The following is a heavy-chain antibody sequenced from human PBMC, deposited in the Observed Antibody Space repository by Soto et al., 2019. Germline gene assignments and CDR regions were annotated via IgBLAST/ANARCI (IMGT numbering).Heavy chain of an antibody. D-gene: IGHD1-26*01. CDR1: TFSMYS. J-gene: IGHJ5*02. V-gene: IGHV3-21*06. CDR2: ISSGAAYI. CDR3: TRDEGGSYDSWFHP. Sequence: EVQVVESGGGLVKPGASLTLSCNFTFSMYSMNWVRQAPGKGLEWVASISSGAAYIKYAGSVQGRFTISRDNAKNTVSLQMSSLRVEDTAVYFCTRDEGGSYDSWFHPWGQGTQVTVSA.